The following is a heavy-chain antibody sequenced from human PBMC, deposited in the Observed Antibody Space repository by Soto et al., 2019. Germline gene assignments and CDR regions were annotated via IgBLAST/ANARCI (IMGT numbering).Heavy chain of an antibody. D-gene: IGHD3-9*01. CDR2: IYHAGSV. J-gene: IGHJ6*02. Sequence: PSETLSLTCAVSGYSIASGYYWAWIRQSPGKGLEWIGSIYHAGSVYYNPSLNSRVAVSLDTSKNHFSLKLTSVTAADTAVYYCATTFDNYGLDVWGQGTTVTVSS. CDR1: GYSIASGYY. V-gene: IGHV4-38-2*01. CDR3: ATTFDNYGLDV.